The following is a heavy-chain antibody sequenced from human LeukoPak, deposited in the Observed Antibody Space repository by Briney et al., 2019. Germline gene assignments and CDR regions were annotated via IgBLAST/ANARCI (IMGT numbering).Heavy chain of an antibody. D-gene: IGHD3-9*01. J-gene: IGHJ5*02. CDR3: ARDLVTLGFDP. CDR1: GYTLTGYY. V-gene: IGHV1-2*02. CDR2: INPNSGGT. Sequence: VASVKVSCKASGYTLTGYYMHWVRQAPGQGLEWMGWINPNSGGTNYAQKFQGRVTMTRDTSISTAYMELSRLRSDDTAVYYCARDLVTLGFDPWGQGTLVTVSS.